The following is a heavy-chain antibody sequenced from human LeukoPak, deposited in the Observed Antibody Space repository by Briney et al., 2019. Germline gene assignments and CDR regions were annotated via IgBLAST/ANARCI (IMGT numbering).Heavy chain of an antibody. CDR3: ARVLRTTGTTWGGYAFDI. V-gene: IGHV4-39*07. J-gene: IGHJ3*02. D-gene: IGHD1-1*01. CDR2: IYYSGST. CDR1: GGSISSSSYY. Sequence: SETLSLTCTVSGGSISSSSYYWGWIRQPPGKGLEWIGSIYYSGSTYYNPSLRSRVTISVDRSSNQFSLKLSSVTAADTAVYYCARVLRTTGTTWGGYAFDIWGQGTMVTVSS.